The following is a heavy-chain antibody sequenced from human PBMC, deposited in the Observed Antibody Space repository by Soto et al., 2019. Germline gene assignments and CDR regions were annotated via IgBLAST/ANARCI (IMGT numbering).Heavy chain of an antibody. CDR1: GFTFSGYE. CDR2: ISSRSSTI. J-gene: IGHJ4*02. D-gene: IGHD3-16*02. V-gene: IGHV3-48*03. Sequence: EVQLVESGGGLVQPGGSLRLSCAASGFTFSGYEMNWVRQTPGKGLEWVSYISSRSSTIYYADSVKGRFTISRDDAKNSLDLQLHSLRAEDTALYYCAREIVTFFDCWGQGTLVTVSS. CDR3: AREIVTFFDC.